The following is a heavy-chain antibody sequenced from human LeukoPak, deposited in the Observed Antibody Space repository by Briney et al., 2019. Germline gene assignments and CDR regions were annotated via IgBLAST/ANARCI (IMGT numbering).Heavy chain of an antibody. CDR2: INPNSGGT. V-gene: IGHV1-2*04. Sequence: ASVKVSCEASGYTFTGYYMHWVRQAPGQGLEWMGWINPNSGGTNYAQKFQGWVTMTRDTSISTAYMELSRLRSDDTAVYYCARGLSIGYCSSTSCHAGYFQHWGQGTLVTVSS. CDR1: GYTFTGYY. D-gene: IGHD2-2*01. J-gene: IGHJ1*01. CDR3: ARGLSIGYCSSTSCHAGYFQH.